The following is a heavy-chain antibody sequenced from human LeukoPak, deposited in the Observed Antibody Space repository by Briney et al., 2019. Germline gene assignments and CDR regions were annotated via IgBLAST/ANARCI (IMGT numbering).Heavy chain of an antibody. J-gene: IGHJ4*02. CDR2: IYYSGST. CDR3: ARRAFDYFDY. CDR1: GGSISSYY. Sequence: PSETLSLTCTVSGGSISSYYWSWIRQPPGKGLEWIGYIYYSGSTNYNPSLKSRVTISVDTSKNQFSLKLSSVTAADTAVYHCARRAFDYFDYWGQGTLVTVSS. V-gene: IGHV4-59*08.